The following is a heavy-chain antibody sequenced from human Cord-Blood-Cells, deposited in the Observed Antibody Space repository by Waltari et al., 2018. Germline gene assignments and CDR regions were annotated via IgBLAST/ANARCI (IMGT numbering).Heavy chain of an antibody. CDR2: INHSGRP. Sequence: QVQLQQWGAGLLKPSETLSLTCAVYGGSFSGYYWSWIRQPPGKGLEWIGEINHSGRPNYNPSLKSRVTISVDTSKTQFSLKLSSVTAADTAVYYCARVDPDYYYGSGSYFDYWGQGTLVTVSS. J-gene: IGHJ4*02. CDR3: ARVDPDYYYGSGSYFDY. CDR1: GGSFSGYY. V-gene: IGHV4-34*01. D-gene: IGHD3-10*01.